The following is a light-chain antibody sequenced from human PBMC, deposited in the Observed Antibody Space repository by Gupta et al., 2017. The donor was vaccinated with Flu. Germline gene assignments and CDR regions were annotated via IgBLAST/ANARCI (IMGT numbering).Light chain of an antibody. CDR3: MQGTHGHESPIT. CDR2: KVY. CDR1: QSLVYSDGNTY. J-gene: IGKJ4*01. V-gene: IGKV2-30*01. Sequence: DVVMTQSPLSLPVTLGQPATISCRSSQSLVYSDGNTYLNWFQQRQGQSHRRLIYKVYNRDSGGPDRCSGSGSGTDCTLKISSVDAEDVGVYYCMQGTHGHESPITFGGGTKVEIK.